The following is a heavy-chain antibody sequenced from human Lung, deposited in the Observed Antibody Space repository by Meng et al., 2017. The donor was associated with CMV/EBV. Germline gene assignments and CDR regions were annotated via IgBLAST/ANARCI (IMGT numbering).Heavy chain of an antibody. CDR2: ISGSGGTT. Sequence: GESLKISCAASGFTFRTYAMSWVRQVPGKGLEWVSSISGSGGTTHYVDSVKGRFTISKDTSRDTLYLQMNSLRAEDTAVYYCAKELHSGWSYYFEYWGNGAXVNVSS. V-gene: IGHV3-23*01. D-gene: IGHD6-19*01. CDR1: GFTFRTYA. J-gene: IGHJ4*01. CDR3: AKELHSGWSYYFEY.